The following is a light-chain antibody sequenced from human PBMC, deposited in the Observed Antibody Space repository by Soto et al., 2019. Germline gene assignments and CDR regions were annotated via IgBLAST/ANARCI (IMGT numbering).Light chain of an antibody. CDR3: LLSYNGPYV. J-gene: IGLJ1*01. CDR2: DTT. Sequence: QAVVTQEPSLTVSPGGTVTLTWGSSTGAVTNGHYPYWFQQKPGQAPRTLIYDTTNRDSWTPARFSGSLLGGKAALTLSGAQPQDEAEYYCLLSYNGPYVFGTGNKVTVL. CDR1: TGAVTNGHY. V-gene: IGLV7-46*01.